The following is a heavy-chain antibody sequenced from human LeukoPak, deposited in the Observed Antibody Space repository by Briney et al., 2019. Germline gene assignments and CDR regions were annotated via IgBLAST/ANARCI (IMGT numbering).Heavy chain of an antibody. CDR1: GFTFSSYA. J-gene: IGHJ1*01. Sequence: GGSLRLSCAASGFTFSSYAMHWVRQAPGKGLEWVAVISYDGSNKYYADSVKGRFTISRDNSKNTLYLQMNSLRAEDTAVYYCARDHYYDSSGYTFRHWGQGTLVTVSS. CDR3: ARDHYYDSSGYTFRH. D-gene: IGHD3-22*01. CDR2: ISYDGSNK. V-gene: IGHV3-30-3*01.